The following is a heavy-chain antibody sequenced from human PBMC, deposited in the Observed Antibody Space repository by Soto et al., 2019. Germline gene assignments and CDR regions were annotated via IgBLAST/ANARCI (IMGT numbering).Heavy chain of an antibody. D-gene: IGHD2-15*01. Sequence: QVQLVESGGGVVQPGRSLRLSCAASGFTFSNFGMHWVRQAPGKGLEWVAVISSDGSDKYYSDSVKVRFTISRDNSKNTLLLQMNSLRVEDTAVYYCAKGSEVARQELDYWGQGTLVTVSS. CDR1: GFTFSNFG. J-gene: IGHJ4*02. V-gene: IGHV3-30*18. CDR3: AKGSEVARQELDY. CDR2: ISSDGSDK.